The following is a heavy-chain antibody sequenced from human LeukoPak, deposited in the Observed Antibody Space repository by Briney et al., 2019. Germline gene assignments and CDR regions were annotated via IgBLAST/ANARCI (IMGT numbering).Heavy chain of an antibody. CDR2: IYYSGST. V-gene: IGHV4-59*08. D-gene: IGHD3-10*01. CDR1: GGSISTYY. Sequence: MSSETLSLTCTVSGGSISTYYWSWIRQPPGKGLEWIGYIYYSGSTNYNPSLKSRVTISLDTSKPQFSLKLGSVAAADTAVYYCARPMVRGSPDAFDIWGQGTMVTVSS. J-gene: IGHJ3*02. CDR3: ARPMVRGSPDAFDI.